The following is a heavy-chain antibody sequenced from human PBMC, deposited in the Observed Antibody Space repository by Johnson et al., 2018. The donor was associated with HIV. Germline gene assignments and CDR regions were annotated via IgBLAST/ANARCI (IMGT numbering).Heavy chain of an antibody. CDR2: ISYDGSNK. CDR1: GFSFSPYA. CDR3: AKETRDSRSAFDV. D-gene: IGHD4-11*01. J-gene: IGHJ3*01. V-gene: IGHV3-30*04. Sequence: QVQLVESGGGVVQPGRSLRLSCAASGFSFSPYALHWVRQAPGKGLEWVAVISYDGSNKYYADSVKGRFTISRDNSKNTLYLQLNSPRPEDTAVYYCAKETRDSRSAFDVWGQGTLVTVSS.